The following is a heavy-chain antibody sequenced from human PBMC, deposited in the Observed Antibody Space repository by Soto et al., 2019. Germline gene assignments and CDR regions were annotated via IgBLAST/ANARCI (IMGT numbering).Heavy chain of an antibody. CDR2: INPNSVGT. J-gene: IGHJ3*02. CDR1: GYTFTGNY. CDR3: AREPMVRAAHGFDI. V-gene: IGHV1-2*02. D-gene: IGHD3-10*01. Sequence: DSVKVTCKASGYTFTGNYMHWVLQAPGQGLEWMGWINPNSVGTNYAQKFQGRVNMTRDTSISTACMELSRLRSDDTAVYYCAREPMVRAAHGFDIWGQGTMVTVSS.